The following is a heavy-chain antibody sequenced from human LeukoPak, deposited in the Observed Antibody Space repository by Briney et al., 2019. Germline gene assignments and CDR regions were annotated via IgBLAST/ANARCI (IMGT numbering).Heavy chain of an antibody. CDR3: ASSYHVLRYFDWSDYGMDV. CDR1: GYTFTSYG. Sequence: GASVKVSCKASGYTFTSYGISWVRQAPGQGLEWMGWISAYNGNTNYAQKLQGRVTTTTDTSTSTAYMELRSLRSDDTAVYYCASSYHVLRYFDWSDYGMDVWGQGTTVTVSS. V-gene: IGHV1-18*01. J-gene: IGHJ6*02. CDR2: ISAYNGNT. D-gene: IGHD3-9*01.